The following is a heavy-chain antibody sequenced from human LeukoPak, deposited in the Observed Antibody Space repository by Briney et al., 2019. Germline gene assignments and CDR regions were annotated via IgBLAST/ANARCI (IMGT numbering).Heavy chain of an antibody. D-gene: IGHD3-10*01. V-gene: IGHV1-8*01. CDR1: GYTFTSYD. Sequence: ASVKVSCKASGYTFTSYDINWVRQATGQGLEWMGWMNPNSGNTGYAQKFQGRVTMTRNTSISTAYMELSSLGSEDTAVYYCARTLLWFGELLFDAFDIWGQGTMVTVSS. J-gene: IGHJ3*02. CDR2: MNPNSGNT. CDR3: ARTLLWFGELLFDAFDI.